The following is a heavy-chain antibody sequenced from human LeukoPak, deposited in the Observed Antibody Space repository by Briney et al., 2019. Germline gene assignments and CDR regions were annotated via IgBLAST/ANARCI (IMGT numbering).Heavy chain of an antibody. D-gene: IGHD3-22*01. V-gene: IGHV1-46*01. CDR2: INPSGGST. J-gene: IGHJ4*02. CDR3: ARVLNYYDSSGGLDY. CDR1: GYTFTSYY. Sequence: ASVKVSCKASGYTFTSYYMHWVRQAPGQGLEWMGIINPSGGSTSYAQKFQGRVTMTRDMSTSTVYMELSSLRSEDTAVYYCARVLNYYDSSGGLDYWGQGTLVTVSS.